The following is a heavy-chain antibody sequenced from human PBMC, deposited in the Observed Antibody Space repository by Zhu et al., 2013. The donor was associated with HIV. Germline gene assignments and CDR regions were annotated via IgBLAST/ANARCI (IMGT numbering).Heavy chain of an antibody. J-gene: IGHJ5*02. V-gene: IGHV3-48*01. D-gene: IGHD3-9*01. CDR2: ISSSSSTI. CDR1: GFTFSSYS. CDR3: IRSITSRYGWFDP. Sequence: VQLVESGGGLVQPGGSLRLSCAASGFTFSSYSMNWVRQAPGKGLEWVSYISSSSSTIYYADSVKGRFTISRDNARNTVYLQMNSLRAEDTAIYYCIRSITSRYGWFDPWGQGILVTVSS.